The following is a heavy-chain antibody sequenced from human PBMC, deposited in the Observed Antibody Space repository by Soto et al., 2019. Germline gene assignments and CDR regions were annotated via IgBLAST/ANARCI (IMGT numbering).Heavy chain of an antibody. CDR1: GFTFSSYG. CDR3: AKDRGYDKYYYYGMDV. Sequence: ESGGGVVQPGRSLRLSCAASGFTFSSYGMHWVRQAPGKGLEWVAVISYDGSNKYYADSVKGRFTISRDNSKNTLYLQMNSLRAEDTAVYYCAKDRGYDKYYYYGMDVWGQGTTVTVSS. J-gene: IGHJ6*02. CDR2: ISYDGSNK. D-gene: IGHD5-12*01. V-gene: IGHV3-30*18.